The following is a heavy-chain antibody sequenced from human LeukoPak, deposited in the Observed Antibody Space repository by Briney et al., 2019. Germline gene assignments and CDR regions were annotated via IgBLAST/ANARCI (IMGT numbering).Heavy chain of an antibody. D-gene: IGHD3-22*01. J-gene: IGHJ1*01. CDR1: GYSISNAYY. V-gene: IGHV4-38-2*02. CDR2: IYHSGNT. Sequence: PSETLSLTCTVSGYSISNAYYWGWIRQPPGKGLEWIGSIYHSGNTYYNPSLKSRVTISIDTSKNQFSLKLKSVTAADTAVYCCARAGMNYYDSSGYLHWGQGTLVTVSS. CDR3: ARAGMNYYDSSGYLH.